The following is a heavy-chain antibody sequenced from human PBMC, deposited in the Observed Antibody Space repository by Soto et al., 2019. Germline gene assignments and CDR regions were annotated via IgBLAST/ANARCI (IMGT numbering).Heavy chain of an antibody. J-gene: IGHJ3*01. CDR2: ISYDGSDK. D-gene: IGHD2-15*01. V-gene: IGHV3-30*18. CDR1: GFTFSSYG. CDR3: VKGVVLASASFDV. Sequence: QVQLVESGGGVVQPGRSLRLSCAASGFTFSSYGMHWVRQAPGKGLEWVAVISYDGSDKYYADSVKGRFTISRDNSNNELYVHMDNLGDGSTAVDYCVKGVVLASASFDVQG.